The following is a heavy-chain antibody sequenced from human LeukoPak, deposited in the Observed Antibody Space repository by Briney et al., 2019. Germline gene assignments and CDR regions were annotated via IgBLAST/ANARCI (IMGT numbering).Heavy chain of an antibody. Sequence: ASVKVSCKASGYTFTSYGISWVRQAPGQGLERMGWISAYNGNTNYAQKLQGRVTMTTDTSTSTAYMELRSLGSDDTAVYYCARDNWAVAGSNVGAFDIWGQGTMVTVSS. J-gene: IGHJ3*02. CDR1: GYTFTSYG. CDR2: ISAYNGNT. V-gene: IGHV1-18*01. CDR3: ARDNWAVAGSNVGAFDI. D-gene: IGHD6-19*01.